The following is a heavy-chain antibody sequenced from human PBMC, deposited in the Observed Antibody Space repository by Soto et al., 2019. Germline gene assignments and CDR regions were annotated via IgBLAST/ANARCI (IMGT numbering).Heavy chain of an antibody. CDR1: GFTFSSYW. J-gene: IGHJ4*02. V-gene: IGHV3-7*01. CDR2: IKQDGSEK. Sequence: GGSLRLSCAASGFTFSSYWMSWVRQAPGKGLEWVANIKQDGSEKYYVDSVKGRFTISRDNAKNSLYLQMNSLRAEDTAVYYCARSWYMVRGVNLDYWGQGTLVTVSS. CDR3: ARSWYMVRGVNLDY. D-gene: IGHD3-10*01.